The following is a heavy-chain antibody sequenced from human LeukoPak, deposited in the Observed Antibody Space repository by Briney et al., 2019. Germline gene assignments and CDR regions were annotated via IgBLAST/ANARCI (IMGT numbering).Heavy chain of an antibody. CDR1: GFTFSSYA. D-gene: IGHD3-22*01. V-gene: IGHV3-23*01. J-gene: IGHJ4*02. Sequence: GGSLRLSCAASGFTFSSYAMSWVRQAPGKGLELVSGISGSGGTTYYADSVKGRFTISRDNAKNSLYLQMNSLRAEDTAVYYCARDRGYYDSSGYYYNSGIDYWGQGTLVTVSS. CDR2: ISGSGGTT. CDR3: ARDRGYYDSSGYYYNSGIDY.